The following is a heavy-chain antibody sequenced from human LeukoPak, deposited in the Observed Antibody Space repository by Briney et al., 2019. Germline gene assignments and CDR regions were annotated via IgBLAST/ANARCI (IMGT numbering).Heavy chain of an antibody. CDR3: ARDAPLFIAELASYGMDV. Sequence: ASVKVSCKASGYTFTSYAMNWVRQAPGQGLEWMGWINTNTGNPTYAQGFTGRFVFSLDTSVSTAYLQISSLKAEDAAVYYCARDAPLFIAELASYGMDVWGQGTTVTVSS. V-gene: IGHV7-4-1*02. D-gene: IGHD1-7*01. CDR1: GYTFTSYA. CDR2: INTNTGNP. J-gene: IGHJ6*02.